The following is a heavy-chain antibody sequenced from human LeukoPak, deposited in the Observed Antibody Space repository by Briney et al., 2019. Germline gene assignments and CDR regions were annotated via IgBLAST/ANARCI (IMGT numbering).Heavy chain of an antibody. D-gene: IGHD2-2*01. CDR1: GYTFTSYA. J-gene: IGHJ4*02. V-gene: IGHV7-4-1*02. CDR3: ARLLGPYCSSTSCSPSGDY. Sequence: ASVKVSCKASGYTFTSYAMNWVRQATGQGLEWMGWINTNTGNPTYAQGFTGRFVFSLDTSVSTAYLQISSLKAEDTAVYYCARLLGPYCSSTSCSPSGDYWGQGTLVTVSS. CDR2: INTNTGNP.